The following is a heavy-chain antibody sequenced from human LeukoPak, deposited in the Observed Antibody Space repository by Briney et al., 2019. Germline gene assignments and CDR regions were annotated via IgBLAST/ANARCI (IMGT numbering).Heavy chain of an antibody. J-gene: IGHJ4*02. D-gene: IGHD3-10*01. Sequence: PGGSLRLSCAASGFTFSNYAMSWVRQAPGKGLEWVSGISGGGGSSDYADSVKGRFTISRDNSKNTLYLQMNSLRAEDTAVYYCAKWGSGSYYKGSFDYWGQGTLVTVSS. CDR3: AKWGSGSYYKGSFDY. V-gene: IGHV3-23*01. CDR1: GFTFSNYA. CDR2: ISGGGGSS.